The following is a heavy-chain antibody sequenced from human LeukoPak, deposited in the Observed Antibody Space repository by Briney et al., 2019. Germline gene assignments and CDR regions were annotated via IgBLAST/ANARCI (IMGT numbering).Heavy chain of an antibody. V-gene: IGHV4-59*01. CDR3: ARVSPYSSSWYYFDY. Sequence: SETLSLICTVSGGSISSYYWSWLRQPPGKGLEWIGYIYYSGSTNYNPSLTSRVAISVDTSKNQFSLKLSSVTAADTAVYYCARVSPYSSSWYYFDYWGQGTLVTVSS. J-gene: IGHJ4*02. CDR2: IYYSGST. D-gene: IGHD6-13*01. CDR1: GGSISSYY.